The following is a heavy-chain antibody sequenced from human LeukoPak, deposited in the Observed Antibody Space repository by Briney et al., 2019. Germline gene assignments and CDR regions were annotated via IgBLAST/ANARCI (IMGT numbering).Heavy chain of an antibody. CDR1: GFTFSSYS. CDR3: ARDLVDGDPRRGMDV. V-gene: IGHV3-21*01. CDR2: ISSSSSYI. D-gene: IGHD4-17*01. Sequence: GGSLRLSCAASGFTFSSYSMNWVRQAPGKGLEWVSSISSSSSYIYYADSVKGRFTISRDNAKNSLYLQMNSLRAEDTAVYYCARDLVDGDPRRGMDVWSQGTTVTVSS. J-gene: IGHJ6*02.